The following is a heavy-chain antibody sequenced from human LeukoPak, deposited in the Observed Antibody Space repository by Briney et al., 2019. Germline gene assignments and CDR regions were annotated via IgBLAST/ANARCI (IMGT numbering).Heavy chain of an antibody. J-gene: IGHJ6*03. D-gene: IGHD3-10*01. Sequence: SXVRQAXGKGLEWVANIKQDGSEKYYVDSVKGRFAISRDNAKNPLYLQMNSLRAEDTAVYYCARSLRVRGVPDYMDAWGKGTTIIISS. CDR2: IKQDGSEK. V-gene: IGHV3-7*03. CDR3: ARSLRVRGVPDYMDA.